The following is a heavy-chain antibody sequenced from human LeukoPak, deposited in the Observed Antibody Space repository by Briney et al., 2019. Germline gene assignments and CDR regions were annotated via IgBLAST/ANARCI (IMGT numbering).Heavy chain of an antibody. CDR3: ARHSSLQNWFDP. CDR1: GGTFSSYA. Sequence: ASVKVSCKASGGTFSSYAISWVRQAPGQGLEWMGGIIPIFGTANYAQKFQGRVTITADESTSTAYMELSSLRSEDTAVCYCARHSSLQNWFDPWGQGTLVTVSS. J-gene: IGHJ5*02. V-gene: IGHV1-69*13. CDR2: IIPIFGTA. D-gene: IGHD6-13*01.